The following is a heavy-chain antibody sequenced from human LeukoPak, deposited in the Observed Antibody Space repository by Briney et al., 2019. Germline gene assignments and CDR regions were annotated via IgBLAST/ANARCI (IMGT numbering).Heavy chain of an antibody. Sequence: GGSLRLSCAASGNYWMHWVRQAPGKGLEWMAVIIYDGSNKNYADSVRGRFTISRDNSRNTLYMKMNSLRVEDTAVYYCARGVGETLSGWTLDYWGHGTLVAVSS. V-gene: IGHV3-30*03. D-gene: IGHD6-19*01. J-gene: IGHJ4*01. CDR1: GNYW. CDR3: ARGVGETLSGWTLDY. CDR2: IIYDGSNK.